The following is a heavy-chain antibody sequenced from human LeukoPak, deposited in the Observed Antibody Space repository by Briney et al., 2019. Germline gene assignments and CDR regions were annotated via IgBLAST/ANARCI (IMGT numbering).Heavy chain of an antibody. J-gene: IGHJ5*02. CDR1: GYTFSNNW. CDR2: SNPSDSYT. V-gene: IGHV5-10-1*01. CDR3: ARGLGWLDP. Sequence: GESLKISCQGSGYTFSNNWITWVRQMPGKGLEWMGKSNPSDSYTDYNPPFQGHVTISADKSISTAYLQWSSLKASDTAIYYCARGLGWLDPWGQGTLVTVSS.